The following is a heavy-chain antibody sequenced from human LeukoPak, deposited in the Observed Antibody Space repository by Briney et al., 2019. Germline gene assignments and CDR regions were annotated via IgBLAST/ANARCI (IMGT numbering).Heavy chain of an antibody. D-gene: IGHD6-13*01. J-gene: IGHJ4*02. CDR1: GGSISSYY. CDR3: ARGSAGRLDN. Sequence: SETLSLTCTVSGGSISSYYWSWIRQPPGRGLEWIGYIFYSGSTNYNPSLKSRVTISVDTSKNQFSLTLTSVTAADTAVYYCARGSAGRLDNWGQGTLVSVSS. V-gene: IGHV4-59*08. CDR2: IFYSGST.